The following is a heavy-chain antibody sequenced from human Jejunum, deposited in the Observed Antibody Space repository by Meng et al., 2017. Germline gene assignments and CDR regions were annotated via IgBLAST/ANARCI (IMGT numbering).Heavy chain of an antibody. CDR3: ARSDSSWRPWYLDQ. D-gene: IGHD2-2*01. Sequence: QVQLVQSGAELKKPGTSVKVSCRTSGFSFTSFGIHWVRQAPGQGLEWMGWINAGNGDTKHSQRFQGRITISRDTSATTTYIDLSSLTSDDTAVYYCARSDSSWRPWYLDQWGQGTLVTVSS. J-gene: IGHJ4*02. CDR2: INAGNGDT. V-gene: IGHV1-3*01. CDR1: GFSFTSFG.